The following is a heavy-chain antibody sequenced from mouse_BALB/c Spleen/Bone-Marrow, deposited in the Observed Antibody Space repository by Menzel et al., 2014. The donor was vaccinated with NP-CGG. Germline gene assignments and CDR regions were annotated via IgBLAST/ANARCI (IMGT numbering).Heavy chain of an antibody. J-gene: IGHJ4*01. CDR2: IWGDGTT. Sequence: VQLVESGPGLVAPSQSLSITCTVSGFSLTGFGINWIRQPPGKGLEWLGMIWGDGTTDYNSALKSRLSINKDNSKSXVFLKMNSLQAGDTARYYCAREKYGNYYAMDYWGQGTSVTVSS. CDR3: AREKYGNYYAMDY. V-gene: IGHV2-6-7*01. D-gene: IGHD2-10*02. CDR1: GFSLTGFG.